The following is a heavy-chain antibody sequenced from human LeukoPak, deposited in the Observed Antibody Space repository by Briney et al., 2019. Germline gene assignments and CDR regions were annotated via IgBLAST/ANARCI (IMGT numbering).Heavy chain of an antibody. Sequence: PSETLSLTCTVSGGSISSGGYYWSWIRQHPGKGLEWIGYIYYSGSTYYNPSLKSRVTISVDTSKNQFSLKLSSVTAADTAVYYCARLPISLHYYYYGMDVWGQGTTVTVSS. V-gene: IGHV4-31*03. CDR2: IYYSGST. CDR1: GGSISSGGYY. J-gene: IGHJ6*02. CDR3: ARLPISLHYYYYGMDV. D-gene: IGHD3-3*01.